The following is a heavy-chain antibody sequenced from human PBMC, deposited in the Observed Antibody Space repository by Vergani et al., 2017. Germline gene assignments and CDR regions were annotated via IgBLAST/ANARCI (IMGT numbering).Heavy chain of an antibody. CDR1: GFTFSSYS. V-gene: IGHV3-21*01. D-gene: IGHD3-22*01. CDR3: ARDFYYDSSGYSSDAFDI. CDR2: ISSSSSYI. Sequence: EVQLVESGGGLVKPGGSLRLSCAASGFTFSSYSMNWVRQAPGKGLEWVSSISSSSSYIYYADSLKGRFTISRDNAKNSLYLQMNSLRAEDTAVYYCARDFYYDSSGYSSDAFDIWGEGRIVTVSS. J-gene: IGHJ3*02.